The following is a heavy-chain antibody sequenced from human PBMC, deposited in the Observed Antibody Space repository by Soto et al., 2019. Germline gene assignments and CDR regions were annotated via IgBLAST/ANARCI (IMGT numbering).Heavy chain of an antibody. V-gene: IGHV3-23*01. D-gene: IGHD3-3*01. CDR1: GFTFSSYA. J-gene: IGHJ5*02. Sequence: GGSLRLSCAASGFTFSSYAMSWVRQAPGKGLEWVSAISGSGGSTYYADSVKGRFTISADKSISTAHLQWSSLKASDTGMYYCARGGSGPYNWFDPWGQGTLVTVSS. CDR2: ISGSGGST. CDR3: ARGGSGPYNWFDP.